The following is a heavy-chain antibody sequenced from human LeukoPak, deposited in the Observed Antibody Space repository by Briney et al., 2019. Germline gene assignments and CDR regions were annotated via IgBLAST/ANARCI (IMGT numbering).Heavy chain of an antibody. Sequence: SETLSLTCTVSGGSISSGGYYWSWIRQPPGKGLEWIGYIYHSGSTYYNPSLKSRVTISVDRSKNQFSLKLSSVTAADTAVYYCARDGGELLHAFDIWGQGTMVTVSS. D-gene: IGHD1-26*01. J-gene: IGHJ3*02. V-gene: IGHV4-30-2*01. CDR3: ARDGGELLHAFDI. CDR2: IYHSGST. CDR1: GGSISSGGYY.